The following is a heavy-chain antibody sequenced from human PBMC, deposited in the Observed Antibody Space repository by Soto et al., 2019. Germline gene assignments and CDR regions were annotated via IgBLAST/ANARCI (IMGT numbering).Heavy chain of an antibody. CDR1: GFTFSSYG. CDR3: ARDSSSGEGFDF. J-gene: IGHJ4*02. CDR2: IWYDGNSK. D-gene: IGHD7-27*01. V-gene: IGHV3-33*01. Sequence: QVQLVESGGGVVQPGRSLRLSCAASGFTFSSYGMHWVRQAPGKGLEWMAVIWYDGNSKDYGDSVRGRFTVSRDNPKNTLYLQMDSLRAEDTAVYYCARDSSSGEGFDFWGQGTLVTVSS.